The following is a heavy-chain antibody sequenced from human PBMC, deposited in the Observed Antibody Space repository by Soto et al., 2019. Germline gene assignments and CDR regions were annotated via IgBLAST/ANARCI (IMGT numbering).Heavy chain of an antibody. CDR2: INHSGST. CDR3: ARGWGRIFDY. CDR1: GGSFSGYY. Sequence: QVQLQQWGAGLLKRSETLSLTCAVYGGSFSGYYWNWIRQPPGKGLEWIGEINHSGSTNYNPSLKSRVTISVDTSKNQFSLKLSSVTAADTAVYYCARGWGRIFDYWGQGTLVTVSS. V-gene: IGHV4-34*01. J-gene: IGHJ4*02. D-gene: IGHD7-27*01.